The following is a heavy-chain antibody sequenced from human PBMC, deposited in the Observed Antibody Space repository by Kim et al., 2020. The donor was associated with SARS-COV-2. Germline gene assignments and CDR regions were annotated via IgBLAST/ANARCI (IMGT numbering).Heavy chain of an antibody. Sequence: GGSLRLSCVASGFTFDTYAMSWVRQAPGKGLEWVSVISGGAVNKFYADSVRGRFTISRDNSKNTLYLQMKSLRDDDTALYYCAKMVIMDGYNYFYYYAMDVWGRGPAVTVSS. CDR1: GFTFDTYA. V-gene: IGHV3-23*01. CDR3: AKMVIMDGYNYFYYYAMDV. J-gene: IGHJ6*02. CDR2: ISGGAVNK. D-gene: IGHD2-21*01.